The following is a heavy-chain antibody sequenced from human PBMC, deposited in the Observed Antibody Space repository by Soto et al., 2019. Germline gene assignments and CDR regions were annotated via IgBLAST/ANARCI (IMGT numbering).Heavy chain of an antibody. V-gene: IGHV4-59*01. CDR1: GGSIRSSY. CDR3: ARGRRDGYNFDY. J-gene: IGHJ4*02. D-gene: IGHD5-12*01. Sequence: SETLSLTYTVSGGSIRSSYWSWIGQPPGRKLEWIGYISHSGKTNYSPSLKSRVTMSVATSRNQFSLNLISVTAADTAVYYCARGRRDGYNFDYLCQGTLFTV. CDR2: ISHSGKT.